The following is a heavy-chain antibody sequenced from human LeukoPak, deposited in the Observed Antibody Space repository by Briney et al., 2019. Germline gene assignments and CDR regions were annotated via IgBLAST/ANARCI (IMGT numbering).Heavy chain of an antibody. CDR1: GYIFSRYY. CDR2: INPSRGST. D-gene: IGHD6-19*01. Sequence: ASVKVSCKASGYIFSRYYMHWVRQAPGQGLEWMGIINPSRGSTTYAQRFQGRVTMARDTSTRTVYMELSSLRSEDTAVYYCAKDGSPYSSTYFDYWGQGTLVTVSS. CDR3: AKDGSPYSSTYFDY. V-gene: IGHV1-46*01. J-gene: IGHJ4*02.